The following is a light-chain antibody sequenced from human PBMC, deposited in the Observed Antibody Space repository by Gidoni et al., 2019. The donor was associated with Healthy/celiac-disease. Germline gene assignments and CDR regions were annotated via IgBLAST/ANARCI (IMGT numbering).Light chain of an antibody. V-gene: IGKV1-5*03. J-gene: IGKJ1*01. CDR2: KAS. CDR3: QQYNSYWT. CDR1: QSISSW. Sequence: DIQMTQSPSTLSAPVGDRVTITCRASQSISSWLAWYQQKPGKAPKLLIYKASSLESGVPSRFSDSGSGTEFALTISSLQPDDFATYNCQQYNSYWTFGQGTKVEIK.